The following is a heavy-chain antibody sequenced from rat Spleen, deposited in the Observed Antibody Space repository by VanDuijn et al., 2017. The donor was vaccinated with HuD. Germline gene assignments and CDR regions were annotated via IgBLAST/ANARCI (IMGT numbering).Heavy chain of an antibody. V-gene: IGHV5-29*01. CDR3: ATSTEGPGIDYFDY. CDR2: ISHDGSKT. Sequence: EVQLVESDGGLVQPGRSLKLSCAASGFTFSDFYMAWVRQAPTKGLEWVATISHDGSKTYYRDSVKGRFTISRDNARSTLNLHMDSLRSEDTAIYYCATSTEGPGIDYFDYWGQGVMVTVSS. D-gene: IGHD1-11*01. J-gene: IGHJ2*01. CDR1: GFTFSDFY.